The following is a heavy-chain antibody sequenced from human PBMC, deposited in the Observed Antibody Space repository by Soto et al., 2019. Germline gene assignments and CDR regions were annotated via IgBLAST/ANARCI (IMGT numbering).Heavy chain of an antibody. Sequence: GSLRLSCAASGFTFSSYSMNWVRQAPGKGLEWVSSISSSSSYIYYADSVKGRFTISRDNAKNSLYLQMNSLRAEDTAVYYCARDPSAPHYGDSNWFDPWGQGTLVTVSS. V-gene: IGHV3-21*01. CDR1: GFTFSSYS. D-gene: IGHD4-17*01. CDR2: ISSSSSYI. CDR3: ARDPSAPHYGDSNWFDP. J-gene: IGHJ5*02.